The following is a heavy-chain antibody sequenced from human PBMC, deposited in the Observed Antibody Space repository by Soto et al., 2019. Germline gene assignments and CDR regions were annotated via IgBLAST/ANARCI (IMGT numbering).Heavy chain of an antibody. CDR2: ISAYNGNT. CDR3: GGDQDIVVVVAATPFAS. V-gene: IGHV1-18*01. Sequence: QVQLVQSGAEVKKPGASVKVSCKASGYTFTSYGISWVRQAPGQGLEWMGWISAYNGNTNYAQKLQGRVTMTTDTSRRKAYRELRSLGSDATAVYYCGGDQDIVVVVAATPFASWGQGPLVTVSS. CDR1: GYTFTSYG. D-gene: IGHD2-15*01. J-gene: IGHJ4*02.